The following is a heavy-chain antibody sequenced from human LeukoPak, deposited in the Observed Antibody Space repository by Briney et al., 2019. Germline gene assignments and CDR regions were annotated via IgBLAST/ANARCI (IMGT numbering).Heavy chain of an antibody. CDR3: AKKMSITAASQVDY. D-gene: IGHD1-20*01. Sequence: GGSLRLSCAASGFTFSSYSMSWVRQAPGKGLEWVSAISNSGGSTDYTDSVKGRFTISRDNSKNALYLQMNSLRAEDTAVYYCAKKMSITAASQVDYWGQGTLVTVSS. CDR1: GFTFSSYS. V-gene: IGHV3-23*01. J-gene: IGHJ4*02. CDR2: ISNSGGST.